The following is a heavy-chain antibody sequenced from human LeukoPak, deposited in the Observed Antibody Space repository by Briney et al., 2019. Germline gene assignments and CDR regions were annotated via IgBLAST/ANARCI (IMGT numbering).Heavy chain of an antibody. V-gene: IGHV1-69*06. D-gene: IGHD3-3*01. CDR3: ARDQAYDFWSGYRWFDP. CDR2: IIPIFGTA. CDR1: GGTFSSYA. J-gene: IGHJ5*02. Sequence: SVKVSCKASGGTFSSYAISWVRQAPGQGLEWMGGIIPIFGTANYAQKFQGRVTITADKSTSTAYMELSSLRSEDTAVYYCARDQAYDFWSGYRWFDPWGQGTLVTVSS.